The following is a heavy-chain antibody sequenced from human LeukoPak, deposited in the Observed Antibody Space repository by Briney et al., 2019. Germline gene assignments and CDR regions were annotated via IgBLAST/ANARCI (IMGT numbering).Heavy chain of an antibody. J-gene: IGHJ4*02. V-gene: IGHV1-24*01. Sequence: ASVKVSCKVSGVSLSATSIHWVRQAPGQWLEWMGGFDPEDGESIFAQSFQGRFSMTEDTSTDTAYMELRSLRLEDTAVYYCARESSGSPPDYWGQGTLVTVSS. CDR1: GVSLSATS. D-gene: IGHD3-10*01. CDR2: FDPEDGES. CDR3: ARESSGSPPDY.